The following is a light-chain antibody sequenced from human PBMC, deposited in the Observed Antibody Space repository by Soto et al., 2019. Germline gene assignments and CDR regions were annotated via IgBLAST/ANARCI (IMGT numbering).Light chain of an antibody. Sequence: QSAMTQPASVSGSPGQSITISCTGTSSDVGSYNLVSWYQQHPGKAPKLMIYEGSKRPSVVSNRFSGSKSGNTASLTISGLKAEDEADYYCCSYAGSSTFYVFGTGTKVTVL. V-gene: IGLV2-23*01. CDR3: CSYAGSSTFYV. CDR1: SSDVGSYNL. CDR2: EGS. J-gene: IGLJ1*01.